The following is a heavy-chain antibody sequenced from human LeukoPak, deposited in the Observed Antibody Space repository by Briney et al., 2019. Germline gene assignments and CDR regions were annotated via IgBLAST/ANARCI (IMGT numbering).Heavy chain of an antibody. CDR2: ISSSGTK. J-gene: IGHJ5*02. CDR1: GFTVNSYN. CDR3: ARGPSSSSWSRFDP. D-gene: IGHD6-13*01. V-gene: IGHV3-48*02. Sequence: GVSLRLSCSASGFTVNSYNMNWVRQAPGKGLEWVSCISSSGTKYYADSVKGRFTTSRDNGKSSLFLEMNSLRDEDTAVYYCARGPSSSSWSRFDPWGQGTLVTVSS.